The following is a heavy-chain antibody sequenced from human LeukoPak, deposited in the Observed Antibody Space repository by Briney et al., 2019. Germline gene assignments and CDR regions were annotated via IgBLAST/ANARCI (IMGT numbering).Heavy chain of an antibody. D-gene: IGHD2-2*01. CDR3: AASADIVVVPATHD. V-gene: IGHV3-23*01. J-gene: IGHJ4*02. Sequence: PGGSLRLSCAASGFTFSSYAMSWVRQAPGKGLEWVSAISGRGGSTYYADSVKGRFTISRDNSKNTLYLQMNSLRAEDTAVYYCAASADIVVVPATHDWGQGTLVTVSS. CDR1: GFTFSSYA. CDR2: ISGRGGST.